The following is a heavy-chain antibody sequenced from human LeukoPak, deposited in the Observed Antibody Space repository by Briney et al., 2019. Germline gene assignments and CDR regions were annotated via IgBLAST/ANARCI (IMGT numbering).Heavy chain of an antibody. V-gene: IGHV4-59*08. J-gene: IGHJ6*02. CDR3: ARHPLIYYGMDV. CDR1: GDSISTYY. CDR2: ISYSGTT. D-gene: IGHD3/OR15-3a*01. Sequence: SETLSLTCTVSGDSISTYYWAWIRQPPGKGLEWIGYISYSGTTNYNPSLKSRVTISVDTSKNQFSLRLSSVTAADTAVYFCARHPLIYYGMDVWGQGTTVTVSS.